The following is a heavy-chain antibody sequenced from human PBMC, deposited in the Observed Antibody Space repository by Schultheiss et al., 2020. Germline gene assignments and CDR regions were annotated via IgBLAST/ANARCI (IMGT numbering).Heavy chain of an antibody. V-gene: IGHV4-61*08. CDR3: ARVKWPYYFDY. J-gene: IGHJ4*02. CDR1: GGSFSSGGYY. D-gene: IGHD5-12*01. CDR2: IYYSGST. Sequence: SETLSLTCAVYGGSFSSGGYYWSWIRQHPGKGLEWIGYIYYSGSTNYNPSLKSRVTISVDTSKNQFSLKLSSVTAADTAVYYCARVKWPYYFDYWGQGTLVTVSS.